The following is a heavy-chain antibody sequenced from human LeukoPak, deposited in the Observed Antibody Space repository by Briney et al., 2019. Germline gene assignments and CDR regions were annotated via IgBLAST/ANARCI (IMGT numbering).Heavy chain of an antibody. V-gene: IGHV3-7*03. D-gene: IGHD3-16*01. J-gene: IGHJ6*02. Sequence: GGSLRLSCAASGFTFSSYWMNWARQAPGKGLEWVASINHNGNVNYYVDSVKGRFTISRDNAKNSLYLQMSNLRAEDTAVYFCARGGGLDVWGQWAMVTVSS. CDR3: ARGGGLDV. CDR2: INHNGNVN. CDR1: GFTFSSYW.